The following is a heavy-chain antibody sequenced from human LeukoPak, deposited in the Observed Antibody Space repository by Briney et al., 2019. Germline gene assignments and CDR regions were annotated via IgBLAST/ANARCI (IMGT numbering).Heavy chain of an antibody. J-gene: IGHJ4*02. V-gene: IGHV3-48*02. D-gene: IGHD4-17*01. CDR3: ARGKIGYYYGDYDGY. CDR2: ISTISSTK. CDR1: GFTFSSYD. Sequence: GGSLRLSCAASGFTFSSYDMNWVRQAPGKGLEWVSYISTISSTKYYADSVKGRFTISRDNAKKSLYLQMNGLRDEDTAVYYCARGKIGYYYGDYDGYWGQGTLVTVSS.